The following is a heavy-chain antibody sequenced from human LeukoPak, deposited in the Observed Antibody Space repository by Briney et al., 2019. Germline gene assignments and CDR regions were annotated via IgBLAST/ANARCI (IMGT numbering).Heavy chain of an antibody. J-gene: IGHJ4*02. D-gene: IGHD2-21*02. CDR3: ARGGGDPDYFDY. V-gene: IGHV4-61*02. CDR1: GGSISSGSYY. CDR2: IYTSGST. Sequence: SETLSLTCTVSGGSISSGSYYWSWIRQPAGKGLEWIGRIYTSGSTNYNPSLKSRVTISVDTSKNQFSLKLSSVTAADTAVYYCARGGGDPDYFDYWGQGTLVTVSS.